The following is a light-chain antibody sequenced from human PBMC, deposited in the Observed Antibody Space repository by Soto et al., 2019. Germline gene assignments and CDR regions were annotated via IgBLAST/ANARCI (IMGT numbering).Light chain of an antibody. J-gene: IGLJ2*01. CDR3: CSYAGSYILI. CDR2: DVS. Sequence: QSALTQPRSLSGSPGQSVTISCTGTSSDVGGYDYVSWYQQHPGKVPKLMIFDVSKRPSGVPDRFSGSKSGNTASLTISGLQAEDEADYHCCSYAGSYILIFGGGTKL. CDR1: SSDVGGYDY. V-gene: IGLV2-11*01.